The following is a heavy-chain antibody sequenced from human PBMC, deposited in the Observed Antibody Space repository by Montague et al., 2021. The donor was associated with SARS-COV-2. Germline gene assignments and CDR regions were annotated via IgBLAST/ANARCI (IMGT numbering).Heavy chain of an antibody. Sequence: TLSLTCAVYGGSFSGYYWSWIRQPPGKGLEWIGEINHSGSTNYNPSLKSRVTISVDTSKNQFSLKLSSVTAADTAVYYCARVRYYGLGTSLGMDVWGQGTTVTVSS. CDR2: INHSGST. D-gene: IGHD3-10*01. V-gene: IGHV4-34*01. CDR3: ARVRYYGLGTSLGMDV. J-gene: IGHJ6*02. CDR1: GGSFSGYY.